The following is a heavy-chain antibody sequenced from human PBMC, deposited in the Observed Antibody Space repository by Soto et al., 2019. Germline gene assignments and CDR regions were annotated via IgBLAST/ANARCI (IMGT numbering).Heavy chain of an antibody. CDR3: AREPLAHSYFDF. CDR1: GDSVSSHY. CDR2: LYNDERT. J-gene: IGHJ4*02. V-gene: IGHV4-4*07. Sequence: PSETLSLTCTVSGDSVSSHYWSWIRQPAGKGLEWLGRLYNDERTNYNPSLKSRVTMPMDTSKNQFSLKLTSVTAADSAVYFCAREPLAHSYFDFWGQGILVTVSS.